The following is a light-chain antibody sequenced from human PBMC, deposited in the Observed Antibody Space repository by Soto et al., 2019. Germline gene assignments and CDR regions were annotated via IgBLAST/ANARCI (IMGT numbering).Light chain of an antibody. CDR1: QSVSSH. Sequence: EIGVTHSPATLSLSQNYVATVSFRASQSVSSHLAWYQHKPGQAPRLLFYDASTRATGIPARFSSSGSGTEFTLTISCLQSEDFAVYYCQHSQGWTIRFGQGTRLAIK. V-gene: IGKV3-15*01. J-gene: IGKJ5*01. CDR3: QHSQGWTIR. CDR2: DAS.